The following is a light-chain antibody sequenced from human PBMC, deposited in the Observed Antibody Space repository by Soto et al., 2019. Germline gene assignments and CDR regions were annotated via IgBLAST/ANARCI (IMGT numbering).Light chain of an antibody. CDR3: HQYSNSPT. Sequence: VLTQSPSTLSLSPGGRATLSCRASQRITGSPFAWYQQKPGQSPRLLIFGASSRASGVPDRFSGNGSGADFTLTISRLEPEDSAVYHCHQYSNSPTFGPGTKLEI. J-gene: IGKJ2*01. CDR2: GAS. CDR1: QRITGSP. V-gene: IGKV3-20*01.